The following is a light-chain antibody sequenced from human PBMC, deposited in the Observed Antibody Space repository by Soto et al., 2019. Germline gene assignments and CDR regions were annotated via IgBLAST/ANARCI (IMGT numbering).Light chain of an antibody. V-gene: IGLV1-51*01. CDR2: DNN. J-gene: IGLJ2*01. CDR3: GTWDGSLSAVV. Sequence: QSVLTQPPSVSAAPGQKVIISCSGSSSNIGNNYVSWYQQLPGTAPKLLIYDNNKRPSGIPDRFSGSKSGTSATLGITGLQTGDEADYYCGTWDGSLSAVVFGGGTKVTVL. CDR1: SSNIGNNY.